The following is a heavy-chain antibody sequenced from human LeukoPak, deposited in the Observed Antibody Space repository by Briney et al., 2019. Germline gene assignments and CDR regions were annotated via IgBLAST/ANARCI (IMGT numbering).Heavy chain of an antibody. J-gene: IGHJ4*02. D-gene: IGHD1-1*01. CDR2: VSGSGDDT. CDR3: AKLSGTYGTTSRVFED. V-gene: IGHV3-23*01. CDR1: GFSFFSYA. Sequence: GGSLRLSCAASGFSFFSYAMSWVRQTPGKRLEWVSSVSGSGDDTYYADSVKGRFTVSRDNSKNTLSLQMDSLRAEDAALYYCAKLSGTYGTTSRVFEDWGQGTLVSVSS.